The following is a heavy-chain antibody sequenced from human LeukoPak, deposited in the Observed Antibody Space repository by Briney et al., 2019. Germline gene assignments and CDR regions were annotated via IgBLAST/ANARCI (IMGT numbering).Heavy chain of an antibody. CDR2: INAGNGNT. V-gene: IGHV1-3*03. Sequence: ASVKVSCKASGGTLSRYAISWVRQAPGQRLEWMGWINAGNGNTKYSQEFQGRVTITRDTSASTAYMELSSLRSEDMAVYYCARGPGVGATYFDYWGQGTLVTVSS. CDR1: GGTLSRYA. CDR3: ARGPGVGATYFDY. D-gene: IGHD1-26*01. J-gene: IGHJ4*02.